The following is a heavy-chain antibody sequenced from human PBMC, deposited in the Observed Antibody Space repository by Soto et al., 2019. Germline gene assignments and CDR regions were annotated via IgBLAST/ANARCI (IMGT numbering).Heavy chain of an antibody. J-gene: IGHJ4*02. V-gene: IGHV3-7*01. CDR1: GFTFSTYW. D-gene: IGHD6-13*01. CDR3: ARFDGFSSSWSFDY. CDR2: IKDDGSQK. Sequence: EVQLVESGGGLVQPGGSLRLSCAASGFTFSTYWMSWVRQAPGKGLEWVANIKDDGSQKYYVDSVEGRFTVSRDNDKNSLYLQMNSLRVEDKAVYYCARFDGFSSSWSFDYWGQGTLVTVSS.